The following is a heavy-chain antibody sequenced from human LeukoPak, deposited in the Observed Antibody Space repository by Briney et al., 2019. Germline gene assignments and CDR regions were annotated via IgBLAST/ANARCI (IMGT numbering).Heavy chain of an antibody. D-gene: IGHD3-22*01. CDR2: IIPIFGKA. J-gene: IGHJ3*02. CDR1: GGTFSSYA. CDR3: ARGKLGYYDAFDI. V-gene: IGHV1-69*05. Sequence: GSSVKVSCKASGGTFSSYAISWVRLAPGQGLEWMGRIIPIFGKANYAQKFQGRLTITTDESTSTAYMELSRLRSEDTAVYYCARGKLGYYDAFDIWGQGTMVTVSS.